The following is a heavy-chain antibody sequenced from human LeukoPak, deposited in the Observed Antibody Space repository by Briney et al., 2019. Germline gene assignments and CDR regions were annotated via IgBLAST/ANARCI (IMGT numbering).Heavy chain of an antibody. CDR2: INHSGST. V-gene: IGHV4-34*01. J-gene: IGHJ6*02. CDR3: ASLSMVRGASSGNYYYYYGMDV. D-gene: IGHD3-10*01. Sequence: PSETLSLTCAVYGGSFNGYYWSWIRQPPGKGLEWIGEINHSGSTNYNPSLKSRVTISVDTSKNQFSLKLSSVTAADTAVYYCASLSMVRGASSGNYYYYYGMDVWGQGTTVTVSS. CDR1: GGSFNGYY.